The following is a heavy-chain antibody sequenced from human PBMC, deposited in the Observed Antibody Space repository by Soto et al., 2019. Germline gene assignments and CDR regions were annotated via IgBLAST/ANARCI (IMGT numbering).Heavy chain of an antibody. Sequence: EVQLVESGGGLVQPGRSLRLSCADSGFSFDDYAMHWVRQAPGKGLEWVSGISWNSGNIAYADSVRGRFTISRDNAKKTLYRQMTSLRTEDTALYYCAKDMRRQWSRLVHDAFEMWGQGTTVTVSS. CDR3: AKDMRRQWSRLVHDAFEM. D-gene: IGHD3-9*01. J-gene: IGHJ3*02. CDR1: GFSFDDYA. V-gene: IGHV3-9*01. CDR2: ISWNSGNI.